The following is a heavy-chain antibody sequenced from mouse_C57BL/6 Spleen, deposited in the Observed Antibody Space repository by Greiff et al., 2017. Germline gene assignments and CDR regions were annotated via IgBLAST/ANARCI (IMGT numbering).Heavy chain of an antibody. V-gene: IGHV8-12*01. D-gene: IGHD1-1*01. CDR2: IYWDDDK. CDR3: ARSLITTVTFDY. CDR1: GFSLSTSGMG. J-gene: IGHJ2*01. Sequence: QVTLQVSGPGILQSSQTLSLTCSFSGFSLSTSGMGVSWLRQPSGKGLEWLAHIYWDDDKRYNPFLKSRLTISKDTSRNQVFLKITSVDTADTAAYYCARSLITTVTFDYWGQGTTLTVAS.